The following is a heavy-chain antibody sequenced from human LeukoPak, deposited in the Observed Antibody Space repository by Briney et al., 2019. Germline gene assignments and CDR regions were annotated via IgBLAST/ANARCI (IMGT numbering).Heavy chain of an antibody. CDR1: GFTFSSYA. J-gene: IGHJ4*02. CDR3: ARDGGSKVVPAAIAGFDY. CDR2: ISYDGSNK. D-gene: IGHD2-2*01. V-gene: IGHV3-30-3*01. Sequence: QPGGSLRLSCAASGFTFSSYAMHWVRQAPGKGLEWVAVISYDGSNKYYADSVKGRFTISRDNSKNTLYLQMNSLRAEDTAVYYCARDGGSKVVPAAIAGFDYWGQGTLVTVSS.